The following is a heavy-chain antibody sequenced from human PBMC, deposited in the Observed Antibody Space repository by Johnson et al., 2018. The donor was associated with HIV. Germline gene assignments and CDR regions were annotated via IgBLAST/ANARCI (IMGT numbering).Heavy chain of an antibody. Sequence: EVQVVESGGGLVKPGVSLRLSCTASGFTFHDYGMSWVRQAPGKGLEWVSTISGGGSGTYYADSVKGRFTISRDNAKNTLYLQMNSLRAEDTAVYYCARETGDDAFDIWGQGTVVTVSS. CDR2: ISGGGSGT. J-gene: IGHJ3*02. CDR1: GFTFHDYG. CDR3: ARETGDDAFDI. V-gene: IGHV3-23*04. D-gene: IGHD7-27*01.